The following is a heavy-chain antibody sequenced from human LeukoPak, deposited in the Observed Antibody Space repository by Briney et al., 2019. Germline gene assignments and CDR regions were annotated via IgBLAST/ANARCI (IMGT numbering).Heavy chain of an antibody. Sequence: SETLCLTCAVYGGSFSGYYWSWIRQPPGKGLEWIGEINPKGGTNYTPSLKIRVTISVDTSKNQFSLKLSSVTAADTAVYYCARPEGIAAAGTMGRWGQGTLVRVSS. CDR2: INPKGGT. CDR1: GGSFSGYY. CDR3: ARPEGIAAAGTMGR. V-gene: IGHV4-34*01. D-gene: IGHD6-13*01. J-gene: IGHJ4*02.